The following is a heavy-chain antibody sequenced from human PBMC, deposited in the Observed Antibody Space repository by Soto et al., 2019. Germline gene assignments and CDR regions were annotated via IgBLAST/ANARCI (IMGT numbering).Heavy chain of an antibody. CDR2: ISGSGGST. Sequence: EVQLLESGGGLVQPGGSLRLSCAASGFTFSSYAMSWVRQAPGKGLEWVSAISGSGGSTYYADSVKGRFTISRDNSKNALYLQMSSLRAEDTAVYYCAKEGGGGYCSGGSCYSDYWGQGTLVAVSS. J-gene: IGHJ4*02. CDR1: GFTFSSYA. D-gene: IGHD2-15*01. V-gene: IGHV3-23*01. CDR3: AKEGGGGYCSGGSCYSDY.